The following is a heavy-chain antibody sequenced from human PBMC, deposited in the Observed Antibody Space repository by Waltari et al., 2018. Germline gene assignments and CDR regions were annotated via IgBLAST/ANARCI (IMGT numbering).Heavy chain of an antibody. CDR1: GYSISSGYY. CDR3: AKLRDSSGYYYYYYGMDV. D-gene: IGHD3-22*01. Sequence: QVQLQESGPGLVKPSETLSLTCAVSGYSISSGYYWGWIRQPPGKGLEWIGSIYHSGSTYDNPSLKSRVTISVDTSKNQFSLKLSSVTAADTAVYYCAKLRDSSGYYYYYYGMDVWGQGTTVTVSS. J-gene: IGHJ6*02. CDR2: IYHSGST. V-gene: IGHV4-38-2*01.